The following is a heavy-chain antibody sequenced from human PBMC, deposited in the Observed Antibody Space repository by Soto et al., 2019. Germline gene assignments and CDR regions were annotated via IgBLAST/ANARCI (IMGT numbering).Heavy chain of an antibody. D-gene: IGHD1-1*01. V-gene: IGHV3-23*01. CDR3: AKQQGPGTPYYYAMDV. Sequence: GGSLRLSCAASGFTFSSYAMSWVRQAPGKGLEWVSVIRSSGGRTYYADSVKGRFTISRDNSKNTLYMQMNSLRAEDTAVYYCAKQQGPGTPYYYAMDVWGQGTTVTVSS. CDR2: IRSSGGRT. CDR1: GFTFSSYA. J-gene: IGHJ6*02.